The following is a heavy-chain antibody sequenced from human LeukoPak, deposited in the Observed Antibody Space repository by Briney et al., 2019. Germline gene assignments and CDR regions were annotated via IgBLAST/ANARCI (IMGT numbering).Heavy chain of an antibody. Sequence: SETLSLTCTVSGGSISSSSYYWGWIRQPPGKGLEWIGSINYRGNTYYNPSLKSRVTISVDASKKQFSLKVSSVTAADTAAYYCARLSYDSGGLDHWGQGTLVTVSS. J-gene: IGHJ5*02. D-gene: IGHD3-22*01. CDR2: INYRGNT. CDR1: GGSISSSSYY. V-gene: IGHV4-39*01. CDR3: ARLSYDSGGLDH.